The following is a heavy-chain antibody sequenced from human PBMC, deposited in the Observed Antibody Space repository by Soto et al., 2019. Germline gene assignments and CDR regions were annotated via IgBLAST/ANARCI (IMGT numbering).Heavy chain of an antibody. Sequence: QLQLQESGPGLVKPSETMSLPCTVSGGSISSSSFHWGWIRQPPGKGLEWIGSIYYSGSTYYSPSLKSRGTISLDTSKNQFSLKLSSVTAAVTAVYYCARRERAAGTDWWVDPLGEGTLVTVSS. V-gene: IGHV4-39*01. J-gene: IGHJ5*02. D-gene: IGHD6-13*01. CDR2: IYYSGST. CDR1: GGSISSSSFH. CDR3: ARRERAAGTDWWVDP.